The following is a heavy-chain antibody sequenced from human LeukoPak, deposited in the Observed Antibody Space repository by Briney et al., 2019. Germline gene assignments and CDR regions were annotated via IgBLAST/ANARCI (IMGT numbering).Heavy chain of an antibody. Sequence: GRSLRLSCAASGFTFSSYGMHWVRQAPGKGLEWVAVIWYDGSSKYYADSVKGRFTISRDNSKNTLYLQMNSLRAEDTAVYYCAREAHAFDIWGQGTMVTVSS. J-gene: IGHJ3*02. CDR1: GFTFSSYG. V-gene: IGHV3-33*01. CDR3: AREAHAFDI. CDR2: IWYDGSSK.